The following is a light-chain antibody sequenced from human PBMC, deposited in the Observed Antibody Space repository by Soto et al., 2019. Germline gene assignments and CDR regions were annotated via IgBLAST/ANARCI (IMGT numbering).Light chain of an antibody. CDR3: QQSLT. Sequence: DIQMTQSPSTLSASVGDRVTITCRASQSISSWLAWYQQKPGKAPKLLIYKASILESGVPSRFSGSGSGKELTLNISSLQPDDFATYYCQQSLTFGQGTKVEIK. CDR1: QSISSW. V-gene: IGKV1-5*03. J-gene: IGKJ1*01. CDR2: KAS.